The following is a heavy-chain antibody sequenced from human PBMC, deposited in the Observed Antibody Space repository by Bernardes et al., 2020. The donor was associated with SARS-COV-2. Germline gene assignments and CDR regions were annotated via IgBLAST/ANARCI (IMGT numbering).Heavy chain of an antibody. Sequence: EQVPRKASGYTFPDYDISWVRQATGQGLEWMGWMTPNSGNTGYAQKFQGRVTMTRDTSISTAYMELSSLTSDDTAVYFCAIIMVGPTNYYYYYGMDVWGQGTTVTVSS. J-gene: IGHJ6*02. CDR1: GYTFPDYD. V-gene: IGHV1-8*01. D-gene: IGHD1-26*01. CDR3: AIIMVGPTNYYYYYGMDV. CDR2: MTPNSGNT.